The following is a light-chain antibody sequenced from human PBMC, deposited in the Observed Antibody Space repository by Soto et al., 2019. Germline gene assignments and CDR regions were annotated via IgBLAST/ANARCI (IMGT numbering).Light chain of an antibody. J-gene: IGLJ2*01. CDR1: SSDVGGYNY. CDR3: SSYTASSTVV. CDR2: DVS. V-gene: IGLV2-14*01. Sequence: ALTQPASVSGSPGQSIAISCTGTSSDVGGYNYVSWYQQHPGKAPKLMIYDVSVRPSGVSDRFSGSKSDNTASLTITGLQAEDEAHYYCSSYTASSTVVFGGGTKVTVL.